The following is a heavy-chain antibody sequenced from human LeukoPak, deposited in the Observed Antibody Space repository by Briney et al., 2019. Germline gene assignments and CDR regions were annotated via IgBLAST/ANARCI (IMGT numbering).Heavy chain of an antibody. Sequence: ASVKVSCKTSGYTFTGYGISWVRQAPGQGLEWMGWISAYDGNTNYAQKFQGRVTMTRDTSTSTVHMDLGSLTSDDTAVYFCARDGSGKGRKESYITYGMDVWGQGTTVTVFS. CDR1: GYTFTGYG. CDR3: ARDGSGKGRKESYITYGMDV. CDR2: ISAYDGNT. J-gene: IGHJ6*02. V-gene: IGHV1-18*04. D-gene: IGHD3-10*01.